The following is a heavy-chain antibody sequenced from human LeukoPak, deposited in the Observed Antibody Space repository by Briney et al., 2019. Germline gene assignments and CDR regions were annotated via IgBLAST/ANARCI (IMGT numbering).Heavy chain of an antibody. D-gene: IGHD3-22*01. CDR1: GCTFSRYA. V-gene: IGHV3-30-3*01. CDR2: ISYDGSNK. J-gene: IGHJ6*02. CDR3: ARDETYYYDTIGYQDYFYYGMDG. Sequence: QSGGSLRLSWPASGCTFSRYAMHWVRQAPGKGLEWVAVISYDGSNKYYADSVKGRFTISRDNSKNTLYLQMNSLRAEDTAEYYCARDETYYYDTIGYQDYFYYGMDGWGQGNTVTVSS.